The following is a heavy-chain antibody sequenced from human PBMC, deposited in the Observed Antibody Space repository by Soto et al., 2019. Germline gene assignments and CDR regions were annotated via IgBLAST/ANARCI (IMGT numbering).Heavy chain of an antibody. Sequence: QVQLQESGPGLVKPSQTLSLTCTVAGGSISSSGYYWSLIRQHPGKGLEWIGDIHYSGGTYYNPSLKSRVTISVDTSKNQFSLKRSSVPAADTAVYYCARGARRIERGKYHYYGMDVWGQGTTVTVSS. J-gene: IGHJ6*02. CDR1: GGSISSSGYY. D-gene: IGHD3-10*01. V-gene: IGHV4-31*03. CDR3: ARGARRIERGKYHYYGMDV. CDR2: IHYSGGT.